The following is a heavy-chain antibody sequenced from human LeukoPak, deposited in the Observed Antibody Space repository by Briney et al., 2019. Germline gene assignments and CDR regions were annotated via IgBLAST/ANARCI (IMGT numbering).Heavy chain of an antibody. CDR3: ARGSAKTGTSSIVPRGIDY. CDR1: GCTFTSYG. Sequence: PWASVKVSCKASGCTFTSYGISWVRQAPGQGLEWMGWISAYNGNTNYAQKLQGRVTMTTDTSKSTAYMELRSLRSDDTAVYYCARGSAKTGTSSIVPRGIDYWGQGTLVTVSS. CDR2: ISAYNGNT. V-gene: IGHV1-18*01. D-gene: IGHD1-1*01. J-gene: IGHJ4*02.